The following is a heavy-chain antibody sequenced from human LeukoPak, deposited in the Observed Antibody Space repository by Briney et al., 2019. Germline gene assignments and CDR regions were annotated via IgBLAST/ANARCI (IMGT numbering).Heavy chain of an antibody. CDR3: AKGTYNWKDDGVNYFDY. Sequence: GGSLRLSCTASGFTFSNYGMHWVRQAPGKGLEWVAVISYDGSNKYYADSVKGRFTISRDNSKNTLYLQMNSLRAEDRAVYYCAKGTYNWKDDGVNYFDYWGQGTLVTVSS. CDR2: ISYDGSNK. V-gene: IGHV3-30*18. J-gene: IGHJ4*02. CDR1: GFTFSNYG. D-gene: IGHD1-1*01.